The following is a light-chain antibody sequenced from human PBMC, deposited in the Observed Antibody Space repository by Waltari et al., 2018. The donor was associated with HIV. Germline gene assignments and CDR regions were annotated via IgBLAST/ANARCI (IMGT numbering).Light chain of an antibody. CDR3: GTWDTSLDAGV. Sequence: SVLTQPPSVSAAPGQKVTISCPGSSSNIGNDYVSWFQQLPGAAPRFLIDDNKQRPSGVSDRFSGSRSGTSATLGVSGLQPGDEADYYCGTWDTSLDAGVFGGGTKLTVL. CDR1: SSNIGNDY. CDR2: DNK. V-gene: IGLV1-51*01. J-gene: IGLJ3*02.